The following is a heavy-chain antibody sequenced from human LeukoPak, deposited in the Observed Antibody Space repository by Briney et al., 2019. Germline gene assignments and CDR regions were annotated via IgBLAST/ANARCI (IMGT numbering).Heavy chain of an antibody. J-gene: IGHJ4*02. Sequence: GGSLRLSCAASGFTFSNYWMHWVRQAPGKGLVWVSRINSDGINASYADSVKGRFTISRDNAKNTLNLQMNSLRAEDTAVYYCARDGNSSSWYGYYFDFWGQGSLVTVSS. CDR1: GFTFSNYW. V-gene: IGHV3-74*01. D-gene: IGHD6-13*01. CDR3: ARDGNSSSWYGYYFDF. CDR2: INSDGINA.